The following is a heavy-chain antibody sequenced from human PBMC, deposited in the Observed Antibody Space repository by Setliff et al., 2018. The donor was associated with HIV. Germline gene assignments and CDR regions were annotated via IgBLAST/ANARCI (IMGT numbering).Heavy chain of an antibody. CDR3: ARGYTNIEMATTYSYYMDV. J-gene: IGHJ6*03. D-gene: IGHD1-1*01. V-gene: IGHV1-8*02. CDR1: GYAFIHYD. Sequence: ASVKVSCKASGYAFIHYDINWVRQAPGQGLEWLGWMNPNNGHTAFAQKFQGRVAMVRDTSTSTAFMEVNSLTFDDTAIYYCARGYTNIEMATTYSYYMDVWGMGTAVTAP. CDR2: MNPNNGHT.